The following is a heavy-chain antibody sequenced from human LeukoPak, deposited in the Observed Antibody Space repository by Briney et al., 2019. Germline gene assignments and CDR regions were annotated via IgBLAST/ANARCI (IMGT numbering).Heavy chain of an antibody. Sequence: SETLSLTCTVSGGSISSYYWSWIRQPPGKGLEWIGYIYYSGSTNYNPSLKSRVTISVDTSKNQFSLKLSSVAAADTAVYYCARSGFWRSYYMDVWGKGTTVTVSS. CDR1: GGSISSYY. CDR2: IYYSGST. V-gene: IGHV4-59*01. D-gene: IGHD3-3*01. CDR3: ARSGFWRSYYMDV. J-gene: IGHJ6*03.